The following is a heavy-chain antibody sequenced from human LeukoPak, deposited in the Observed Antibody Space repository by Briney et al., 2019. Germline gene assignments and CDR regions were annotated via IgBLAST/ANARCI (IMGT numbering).Heavy chain of an antibody. J-gene: IGHJ5*02. CDR1: GGSFSGYY. D-gene: IGHD2-15*01. CDR3: ARGRQGRYCSGGSCYARGFDP. Sequence: SETLSLTCAVYGGSFSGYYWSWIRQPPGRGLEWIGEINHSGSTNYNPSLKSRVTISVDTSKNQFSLKLSSVTAADTAVYYCARGRQGRYCSGGSCYARGFDPWGQGTLVTVSS. CDR2: INHSGST. V-gene: IGHV4-34*01.